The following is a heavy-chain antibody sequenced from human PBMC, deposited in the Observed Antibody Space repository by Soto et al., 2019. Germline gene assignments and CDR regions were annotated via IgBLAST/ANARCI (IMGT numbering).Heavy chain of an antibody. Sequence: ASVKVSCKASGGTFSSYAISWVRQAPGQGLEWMGGIIPIFGTANYAQKFQGRVTITADESTSTAYMELRSLRSDDTAVYYCARVRSIAVAGTTDYWGQGTLVTVSS. CDR2: IIPIFGTA. D-gene: IGHD6-19*01. J-gene: IGHJ4*02. V-gene: IGHV1-69*13. CDR1: GGTFSSYA. CDR3: ARVRSIAVAGTTDY.